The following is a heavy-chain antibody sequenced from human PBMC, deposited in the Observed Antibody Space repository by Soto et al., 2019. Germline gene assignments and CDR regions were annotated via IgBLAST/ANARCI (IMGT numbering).Heavy chain of an antibody. CDR1: GFSLSTSGVG. D-gene: IGHD3-9*01. J-gene: IGHJ4*02. V-gene: IGHV2-5*02. CDR3: AHKGGYFDWLPHFDY. Sequence: QITLKESGPTLVKPTQTLTLTCTFSGFSLSTSGVGVGWIRQPPGKALEWLALIYWDDDKRYSPSLKSRFTITKDTSKNQVVLTMTNMDPVDTATYYCAHKGGYFDWLPHFDYWGQGTLVTVSS. CDR2: IYWDDDK.